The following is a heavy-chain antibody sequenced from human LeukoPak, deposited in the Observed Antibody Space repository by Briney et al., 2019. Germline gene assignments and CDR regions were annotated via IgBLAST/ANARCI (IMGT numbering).Heavy chain of an antibody. J-gene: IGHJ4*02. CDR2: IKEDGRQK. CDR1: GFSFSSYN. D-gene: IGHD5-18*01. CDR3: ARDRWGYSYGGD. V-gene: IGHV3-7*01. Sequence: GGSLRLSCAASGFSFSSYNMDWVRQAPGKGLEWVANIKEDGRQKYYVDSVKGRFTISRDNAKNSLYLQMNRLRAEDAAVYYCARDRWGYSYGGDWGEGTQVTASS.